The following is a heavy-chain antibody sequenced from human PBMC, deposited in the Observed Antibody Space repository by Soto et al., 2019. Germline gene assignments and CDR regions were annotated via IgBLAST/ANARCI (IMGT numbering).Heavy chain of an antibody. CDR1: GFTFGDYA. V-gene: IGHV3-49*03. CDR3: TREGRITVTTTYLPFYYYYMDV. CDR2: IRSKAYGGTT. Sequence: GGSLRLSCTASGFTFGDYAMSWFRQAPGKGLEWVGFIRSKAYGGTTEYAASVKGRFTISRDDSKSIAYLQMNSLKTEDTAVYYCTREGRITVTTTYLPFYYYYMDVWGKGTTVTVSS. D-gene: IGHD4-4*01. J-gene: IGHJ6*03.